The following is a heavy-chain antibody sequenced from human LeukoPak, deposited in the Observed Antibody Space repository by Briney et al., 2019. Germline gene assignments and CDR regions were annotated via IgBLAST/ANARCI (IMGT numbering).Heavy chain of an antibody. CDR2: IIPILGIA. V-gene: IGHV1-69*02. J-gene: IGHJ5*02. D-gene: IGHD6-19*01. CDR3: ARVESQWLLSRGGWFDP. CDR1: GGTFSSYT. Sequence: GSSVKVSCKASGGTFSSYTISWVRQAPGQGLEWMGRIIPILGIANYAQKFQGRVTITADKSTSTAYMELSNLRSEDTAVYYCARVESQWLLSRGGWFDPWGQGILVTVSS.